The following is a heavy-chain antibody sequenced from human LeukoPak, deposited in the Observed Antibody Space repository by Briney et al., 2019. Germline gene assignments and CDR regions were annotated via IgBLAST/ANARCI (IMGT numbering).Heavy chain of an antibody. CDR2: ISAYNGNT. D-gene: IGHD4-23*01. CDR1: GYTYTSYG. CDR3: ARDLTFDYGGNLFDY. Sequence: ASVKVSCKASGYTYTSYGISWVRQAPGQGLEWMGWISAYNGNTNYAQKLQGRVTMTTDTSTSTAYMELRSLRSDDTAVYYCARDLTFDYGGNLFDYWGQGTLVTVSS. J-gene: IGHJ4*02. V-gene: IGHV1-18*01.